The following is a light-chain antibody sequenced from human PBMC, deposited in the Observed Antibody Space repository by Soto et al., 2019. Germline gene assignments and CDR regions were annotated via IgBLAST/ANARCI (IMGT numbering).Light chain of an antibody. CDR3: QQANSFPIT. CDR1: QSITKW. V-gene: IGKV1-5*03. Sequence: DIQMTQSPSTLSASIGDRVNITCRASQSITKWLAWHQQKPGKAPKLLIYKASTLKSGVPSRFSGSGSGTEFTLTISSLQPEDFATYYCQQANSFPITFGQGTRLEN. J-gene: IGKJ5*01. CDR2: KAS.